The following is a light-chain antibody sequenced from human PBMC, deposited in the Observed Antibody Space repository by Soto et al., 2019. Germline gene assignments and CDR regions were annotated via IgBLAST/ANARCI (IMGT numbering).Light chain of an antibody. V-gene: IGKV3-15*01. CDR3: QEYNNLPRP. J-gene: IGKJ1*01. Sequence: EIVMSMSLATLSVYKGERATLSCRASQSVSSDLAWYHQKPGQAPRLLIYGASTRATGIPARFSGSGSGTEFTLTINSLQSEDFAVYCCQEYNNLPRPFGQVTKV. CDR2: GAS. CDR1: QSVSSD.